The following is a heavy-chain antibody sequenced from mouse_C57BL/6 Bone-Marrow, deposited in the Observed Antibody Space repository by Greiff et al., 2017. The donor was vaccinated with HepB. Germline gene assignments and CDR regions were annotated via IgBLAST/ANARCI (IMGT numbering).Heavy chain of an antibody. Sequence: VQLQQSGPELVKPGASVKLSCKASGYAFSSSWMNWVKQRPGKGLEWIGRIYPGDGDTNYNGKFKGKATLTADKSSSTAYMQLSSLTSEDSAVYFCARFYYGSSYGFAYWGQGTLVTVSA. CDR2: IYPGDGDT. D-gene: IGHD1-1*01. CDR1: GYAFSSSW. CDR3: ARFYYGSSYGFAY. J-gene: IGHJ3*01. V-gene: IGHV1-82*01.